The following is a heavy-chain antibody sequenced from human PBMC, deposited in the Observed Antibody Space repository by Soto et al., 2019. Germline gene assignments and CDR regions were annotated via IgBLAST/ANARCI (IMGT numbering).Heavy chain of an antibody. V-gene: IGHV1-46*03. CDR1: GYTFTSYY. CDR3: ARSVGTAMVTRAFDI. J-gene: IGHJ3*02. D-gene: IGHD5-18*01. Sequence: ASVKVSCKASGYTFTSYYMHWVRQAPGQGLEWMGIINPSGGSTSYAQKFQGRVTMTRDTSTSTVYMELSSLRSEDTAVYYCARSVGTAMVTRAFDIWGQGTMVTVSS. CDR2: INPSGGST.